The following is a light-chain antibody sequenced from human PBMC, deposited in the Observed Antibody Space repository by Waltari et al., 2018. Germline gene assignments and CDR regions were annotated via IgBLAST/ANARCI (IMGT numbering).Light chain of an antibody. Sequence: TCRASQSISSWLAWYQQKPGKAPKLLIYKASSLESGVPSRFSGSGFGTEFTLTISSLQPDDFATYYCQQYNSYPYTFGQGTKLEIK. V-gene: IGKV1-5*03. CDR3: QQYNSYPYT. CDR2: KAS. J-gene: IGKJ2*01. CDR1: QSISSW.